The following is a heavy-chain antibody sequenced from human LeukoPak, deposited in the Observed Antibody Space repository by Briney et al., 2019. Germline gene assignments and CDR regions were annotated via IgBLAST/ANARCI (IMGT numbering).Heavy chain of an antibody. J-gene: IGHJ4*02. Sequence: GGSLRLSCAASGFISDDYGMSWVRQAPGKGLEWVSGINWNAGSTGYADSVKGRFTISRDNSKNSLYLEMNSLRVEDTALYYCARDKDSGSYIWGQGTLVTVSS. CDR1: GFISDDYG. D-gene: IGHD1-26*01. CDR3: ARDKDSGSYI. V-gene: IGHV3-20*04. CDR2: INWNAGST.